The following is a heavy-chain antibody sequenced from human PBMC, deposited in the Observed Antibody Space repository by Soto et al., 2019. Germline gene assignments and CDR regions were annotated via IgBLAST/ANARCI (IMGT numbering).Heavy chain of an antibody. CDR1: GYDFFKYN. D-gene: IGHD2-21*02. J-gene: IGHJ4*02. CDR2: INPNGGYT. Sequence: ASVKVSCKTSGYDFFKYNMHWVRQAPGQGLEWMGVINPNGGYTRHAQKFQGRVIMTRDTSSKIVYMELSGLTSEDTAMYYCTRADSDVVILPDVRPLFDLWGQGALVTVSS. CDR3: TRADSDVVILPDVRPLFDL. V-gene: IGHV1-46*01.